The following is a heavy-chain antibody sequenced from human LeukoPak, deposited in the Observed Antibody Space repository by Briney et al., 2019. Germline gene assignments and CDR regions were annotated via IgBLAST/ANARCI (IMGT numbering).Heavy chain of an antibody. CDR2: IDKTSSNI. D-gene: IGHD7-27*01. V-gene: IGHV3-48*01. CDR1: GFIFTDYS. J-gene: IGHJ4*02. CDR3: ARESYWGSSAKGFDY. Sequence: GGSLRLSCAASGFIFTDYSINWVRQAPGKGLEWISYIDKTSSNIYYADSVKGRFTISRDNAKNSLYLQMNSLRAEDTAVYYCARESYWGSSAKGFDYWGQGTLVTVSP.